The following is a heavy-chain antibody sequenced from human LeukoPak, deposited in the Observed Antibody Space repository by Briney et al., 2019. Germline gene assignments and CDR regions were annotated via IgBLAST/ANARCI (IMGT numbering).Heavy chain of an antibody. CDR2: IYTSGNT. Sequence: SDTLSLTCNVSGRSISSGSDYWSWIRQPAGKGLEWIGRIYTSGNTNYNPSLKSRVTISVDTSKNQFSLKLTAVTAADTAVYYCARESLGPPYYFDYWGQGTLVTVSA. V-gene: IGHV4-61*02. CDR3: ARESLGPPYYFDY. CDR1: GRSISSGSDY. J-gene: IGHJ4*02. D-gene: IGHD1-26*01.